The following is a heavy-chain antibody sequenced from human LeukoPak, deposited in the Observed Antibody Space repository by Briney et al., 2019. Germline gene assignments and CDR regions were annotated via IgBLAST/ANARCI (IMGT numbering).Heavy chain of an antibody. Sequence: PSETLSLTCTVSGGSISSSSYYWGWIRQPPGKGLEWIGSIYYSGSTYYNPSLKSRVTISVDTSKNQFSLKLSSVTAADTAVYYCARYSLGSSGYYYGGFDAFDIWGQGTMVTVSS. CDR3: ARYSLGSSGYYYGGFDAFDI. J-gene: IGHJ3*02. D-gene: IGHD3-22*01. CDR2: IYYSGST. V-gene: IGHV4-39*01. CDR1: GGSISSSSYY.